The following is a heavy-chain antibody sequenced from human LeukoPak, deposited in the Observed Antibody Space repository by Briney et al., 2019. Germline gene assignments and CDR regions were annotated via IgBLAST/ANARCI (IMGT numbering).Heavy chain of an antibody. V-gene: IGHV1-24*01. CDR3: ATVRILEDYMDV. CDR1: VYTLSELS. Sequence: GASVKVSCKVSVYTLSELSMHWVRQVPGKGLEWMGGFDPEDGETIYAQKFQGGVTMTEDTSTDTAYMELSSLRSEDTAVYYCATVRILEDYMDVWGKGTTVTVSS. CDR2: FDPEDGET. J-gene: IGHJ6*03. D-gene: IGHD2-15*01.